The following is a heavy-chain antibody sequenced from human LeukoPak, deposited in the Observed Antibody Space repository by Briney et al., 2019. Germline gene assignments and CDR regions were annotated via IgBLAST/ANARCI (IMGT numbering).Heavy chain of an antibody. D-gene: IGHD6-13*01. J-gene: IGHJ4*02. CDR1: GGSISSGGYY. Sequence: SETLSLTCTVPGGSISSGGYYWSWIRQHPGKGLEWIGYIYYSGSTYYNPSLKSRVTISVDTSKNQFSLKLSSVTAADTAVYYCARDRYSSSWYYFDYWGQGTLVTVSS. CDR2: IYYSGST. CDR3: ARDRYSSSWYYFDY. V-gene: IGHV4-31*03.